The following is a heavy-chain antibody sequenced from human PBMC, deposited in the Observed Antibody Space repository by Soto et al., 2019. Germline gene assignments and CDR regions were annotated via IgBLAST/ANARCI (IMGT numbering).Heavy chain of an antibody. D-gene: IGHD3-3*01. CDR3: ARDPHEFWTSYWFDP. CDR2: ISAYDGKT. J-gene: IGHJ5*02. CDR1: GYTFNTYG. Sequence: ASVKVSCKTSGYTFNTYGINWVRQAPGQGLELMGWISAYDGKTTYAEKFQGRVTLTTDTSTSTAYMELRSLRSDDTAIYYCARDPHEFWTSYWFDPWSQGSQVTVSS. V-gene: IGHV1-18*01.